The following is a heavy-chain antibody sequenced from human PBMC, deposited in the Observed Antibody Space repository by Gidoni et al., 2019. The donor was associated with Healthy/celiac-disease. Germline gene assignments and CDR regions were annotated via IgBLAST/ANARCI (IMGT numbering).Heavy chain of an antibody. Sequence: EVQLVESGGGLVQPGRSLRLSCAASGFTFDDYAMHWVRQAPGKGLEWVSGISWNSGSIGYADSVKGRFTISRDNAKNSLYLQMNSLRAEDTALYYCAKSSLSGLGFLHPNWFDPWGQGTLVTVSS. D-gene: IGHD3-3*01. CDR2: ISWNSGSI. CDR3: AKSSLSGLGFLHPNWFDP. CDR1: GFTFDDYA. V-gene: IGHV3-9*01. J-gene: IGHJ5*02.